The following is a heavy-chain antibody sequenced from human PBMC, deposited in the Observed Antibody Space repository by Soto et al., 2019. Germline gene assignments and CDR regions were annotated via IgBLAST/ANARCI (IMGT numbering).Heavy chain of an antibody. Sequence: EVQLVESGGGLVKPGGSLRLSCAASGFSLSDYSMNWIRQAPGKGLEWVAFISSSSIFIHYAESMQGRFTISRDNAKKPLYLQMTSLSAEDTAVYYCAGSSDGGRANWGQGTLVTVSS. CDR1: GFSLSDYS. V-gene: IGHV3-21*01. CDR3: AGSSDGGRAN. CDR2: ISSSSIFI. J-gene: IGHJ4*02. D-gene: IGHD1-26*01.